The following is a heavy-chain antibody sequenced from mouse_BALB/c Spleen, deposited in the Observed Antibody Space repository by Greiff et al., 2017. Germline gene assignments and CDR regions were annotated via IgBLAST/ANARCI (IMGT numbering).Heavy chain of an antibody. J-gene: IGHJ2*01. CDR3: ARQTTVVYFDY. CDR1: GFTFSSYA. Sequence: EVHLVESGGGLVKPGGSLKLSCAASGFTFSSYAMSWVRQTPEKRLEWVATISSGGSYTYYPDSVKGRFTISRDNAKNTLYLQMSSLRSEDTAMYYCARQTTVVYFDYWGQGTTLTVSS. D-gene: IGHD1-1*01. V-gene: IGHV5-9-3*01. CDR2: ISSGGSYT.